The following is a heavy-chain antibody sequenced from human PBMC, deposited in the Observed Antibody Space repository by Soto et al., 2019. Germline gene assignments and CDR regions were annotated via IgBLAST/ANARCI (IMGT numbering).Heavy chain of an antibody. CDR1: GFPFSNYG. CDR2: IWFDGSEK. J-gene: IGHJ3*02. V-gene: IGHV3-33*01. Sequence: QVQLVESGGGVVQPGRSLRLSCAGSGFPFSNYGMHWVRQSPGKGLEWVAIIWFDGSEKYYADSVEGRVTISRDHSQNTLYLQMTSLRAEDTAVYYCARDIVTTIGAFDIWGLGTMVTVSS. CDR3: ARDIVTTIGAFDI. D-gene: IGHD5-12*01.